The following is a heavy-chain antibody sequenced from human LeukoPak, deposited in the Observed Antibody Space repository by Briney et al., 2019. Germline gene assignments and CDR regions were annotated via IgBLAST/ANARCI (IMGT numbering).Heavy chain of an antibody. J-gene: IGHJ6*02. CDR2: IRGRGGST. Sequence: GGSLRLSCATSGFTFSNYAMSWGRQAPGQGLEWVSVIRGRGGSTHYADAVKGRFTSSRDKSKNTRYLQMNSLRAEDTAVYYCAKYGSGTRIYYYSGMDVWGQGTTVTVSS. CDR3: AKYGSGTRIYYYSGMDV. V-gene: IGHV3-23*01. CDR1: GFTFSNYA. D-gene: IGHD3-10*01.